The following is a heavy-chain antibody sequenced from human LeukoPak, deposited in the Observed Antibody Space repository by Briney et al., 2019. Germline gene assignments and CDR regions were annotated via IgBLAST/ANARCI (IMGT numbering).Heavy chain of an antibody. CDR2: IIPIFGTA. CDR3: ARDKDCSGGSCYFSGGSFDY. V-gene: IGHV1-69*05. CDR1: GGTFSSYA. J-gene: IGHJ4*02. Sequence: SVKVSCKASGGTFSSYAISWVRQAPGQGLEWMGGIIPIFGTANYAQKFQGRVTITTDESTSTAYMELSSLRSEDTAVYYSARDKDCSGGSCYFSGGSFDYWGQGTLVTVSS. D-gene: IGHD2-15*01.